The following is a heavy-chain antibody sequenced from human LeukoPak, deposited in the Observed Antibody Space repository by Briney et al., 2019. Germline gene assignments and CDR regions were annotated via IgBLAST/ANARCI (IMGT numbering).Heavy chain of an antibody. CDR3: AGGLGIFDY. CDR1: GGSISSYY. Sequence: SETLSLTCTVSGGSISSYYWSWIRQPPGKGLEWIGHIYYSGSTNYNPSLKSRVTTSADTSKNQFSLKLSSVTAADTAVYYCAGGLGIFDYWGQGTLVTVSS. CDR2: IYYSGST. D-gene: IGHD7-27*01. J-gene: IGHJ4*02. V-gene: IGHV4-59*01.